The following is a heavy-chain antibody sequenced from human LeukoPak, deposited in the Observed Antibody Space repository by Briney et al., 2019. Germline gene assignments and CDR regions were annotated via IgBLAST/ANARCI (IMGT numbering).Heavy chain of an antibody. Sequence: PGGSLRLSCAASGFTFSSYDMSWVRQAPGKGLEWVSVISGSGGSTYYADSVKGRFTISRDNSKNTLYLQMNSLRAEDTAVYYCAKAANKMTTVTHNWFDPWGQGTLVTVSS. J-gene: IGHJ5*02. V-gene: IGHV3-23*01. CDR1: GFTFSSYD. CDR3: AKAANKMTTVTHNWFDP. CDR2: ISGSGGST. D-gene: IGHD4-17*01.